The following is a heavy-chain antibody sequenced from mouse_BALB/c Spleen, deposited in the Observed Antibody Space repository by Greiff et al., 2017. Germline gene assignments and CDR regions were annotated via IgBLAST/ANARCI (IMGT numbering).Heavy chain of an antibody. CDR3: AELTGTSAY. D-gene: IGHD4-1*01. V-gene: IGHV14-1*02. CDR2: IDPENGNT. CDR1: GFNIKDYY. Sequence: EVQLQQSGAELVRPGALVKLSCKASGFNIKDYYMHWVKQRPEQGLEWIGWIDPENGNTIYDPKFQGKASITADTSSNTAYLQLSSLTSEDTAVYYCAELTGTSAYWGQGTLVTVSA. J-gene: IGHJ3*01.